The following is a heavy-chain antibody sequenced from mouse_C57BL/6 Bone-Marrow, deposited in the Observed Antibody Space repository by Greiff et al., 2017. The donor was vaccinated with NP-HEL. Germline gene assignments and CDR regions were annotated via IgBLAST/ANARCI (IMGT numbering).Heavy chain of an antibody. Sequence: QVQLQQPGAELVRPGTSVKLSCTASGYTFTSYWMHWVKQRPGQGLEWIGVIDPADSYTNYTPKFKGKATLIVDTSSSTAYMQLSSLTSEDSAVYYCARSSYPFAYWGQGTLVTVSA. CDR1: GYTFTSYW. J-gene: IGHJ3*01. CDR3: ARSSYPFAY. V-gene: IGHV1-59*01. D-gene: IGHD1-1*01. CDR2: IDPADSYT.